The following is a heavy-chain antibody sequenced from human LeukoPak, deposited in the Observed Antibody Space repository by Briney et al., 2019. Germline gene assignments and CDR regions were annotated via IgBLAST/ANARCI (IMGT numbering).Heavy chain of an antibody. CDR1: GFSISNSA. V-gene: IGHV3-23*01. CDR2: IYGSDDKT. J-gene: IGHJ5*02. CDR3: AKTQGYYDA. D-gene: IGHD2-15*01. Sequence: PGGSLRLSCAASGFSISNSAMSWVRQAPGKGLELVSGIYGSDDKTVYGDAVKGRFTISRDNSKNTLYLQMNGLRADDTAVYYCAKTQGYYDAWGQGALVTVSS.